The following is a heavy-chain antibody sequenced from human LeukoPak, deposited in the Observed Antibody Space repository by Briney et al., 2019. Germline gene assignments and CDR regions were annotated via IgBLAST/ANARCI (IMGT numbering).Heavy chain of an antibody. J-gene: IGHJ5*01. V-gene: IGHV3-30*02. CDR3: AQASTVPTSYRFDS. D-gene: IGHD4-17*01. CDR1: GCTFSNYG. Sequence: AGSLRLSCAASGCTFSNYGIHWVRQAPGKGLEWVAFIWSDGSNKYYADSVKGRVTIARDNSKHILYRQMNKLEAENRAVYLGAQASTVPTSYRFDSGGQGTLVTVSS. CDR2: IWSDGSNK.